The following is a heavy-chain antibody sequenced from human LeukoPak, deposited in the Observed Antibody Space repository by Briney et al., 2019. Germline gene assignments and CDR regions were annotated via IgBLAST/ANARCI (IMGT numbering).Heavy chain of an antibody. CDR3: AKNLYCGGGSCYPSALGMDV. CDR2: MSGSGNRT. D-gene: IGHD2-15*01. V-gene: IGHV3-23*01. J-gene: IGHJ6*02. Sequence: GGSLRLSCAASGFTFSSYAMSWVRQAPGKGLEWVSSMSGSGNRTDYADSVKGRFTISRDNSKNTLFLQMNSLRAEDTAVYYCAKNLYCGGGSCYPSALGMDVWGQGTTVTVSS. CDR1: GFTFSSYA.